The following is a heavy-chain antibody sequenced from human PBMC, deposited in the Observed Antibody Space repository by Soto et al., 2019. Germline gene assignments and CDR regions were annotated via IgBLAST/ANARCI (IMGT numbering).Heavy chain of an antibody. J-gene: IGHJ4*02. D-gene: IGHD6-13*01. V-gene: IGHV4-59*01. CDR3: ARVRSSSWYYYFDY. CDR2: IYYSGST. CDR1: EGAISSYY. Sequence: PSETLSLTCTVPEGAISSYYGSRIRQPPGKGLEWIGYIYYSGSTNYNPSLKSRVTISVDTSKNQFSLKLSSVTAADTAVYYCARVRSSSWYYYFDYWGQGTLVTVSS.